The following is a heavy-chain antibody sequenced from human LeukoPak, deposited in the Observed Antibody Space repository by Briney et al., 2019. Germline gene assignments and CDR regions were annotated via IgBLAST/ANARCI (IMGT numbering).Heavy chain of an antibody. Sequence: PGGSLRLSCVASGFTFSNYVMNWVRQAPGKGLECVSSISGSGTSTYYADSVKGRFTSSRDNSKNTLYLQMNSLRAEDTAIYYCAKALRPVAPFDYWGQGTLVTVSS. CDR1: GFTFSNYV. V-gene: IGHV3-23*01. J-gene: IGHJ4*02. CDR3: AKALRPVAPFDY. CDR2: ISGSGTST. D-gene: IGHD2-15*01.